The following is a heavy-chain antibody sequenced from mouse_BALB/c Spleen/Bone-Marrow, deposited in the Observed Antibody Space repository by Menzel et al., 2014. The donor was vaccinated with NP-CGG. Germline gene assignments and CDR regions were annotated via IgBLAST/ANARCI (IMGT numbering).Heavy chain of an antibody. CDR1: GFTFSSFG. CDR2: ISSGSSTI. J-gene: IGHJ3*01. D-gene: IGHD1-1*01. V-gene: IGHV5-17*02. Sequence: EVQGVESGGGLVQPGGSRKLSCAASGFTFSSFGMHWVRQAPEKGLEWVAYISSGSSTIYYADTVKGRFTISRDNPKNILFLQMTRLRSEDTAMYYCARGDLLRGFAYWGQGTLVTVSA. CDR3: ARGDLLRGFAY.